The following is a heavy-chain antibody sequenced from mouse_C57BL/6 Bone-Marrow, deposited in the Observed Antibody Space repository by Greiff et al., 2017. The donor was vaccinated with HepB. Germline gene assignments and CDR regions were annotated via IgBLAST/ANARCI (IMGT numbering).Heavy chain of an antibody. V-gene: IGHV14-4*01. D-gene: IGHD3-2*02. CDR1: GFNIKDDY. J-gene: IGHJ3*01. CDR2: IDPENGDT. Sequence: VQLKQSGAELVRPGASVKLSCTASGFNIKDDYMHWVKQRPEQGLEWIGWIDPENGDTEYASKFQGKATITADTSSNTAYLQLSSLTSEDTAVYDCTTETAQATSWFAYWGQGTLVTVSA. CDR3: TTETAQATSWFAY.